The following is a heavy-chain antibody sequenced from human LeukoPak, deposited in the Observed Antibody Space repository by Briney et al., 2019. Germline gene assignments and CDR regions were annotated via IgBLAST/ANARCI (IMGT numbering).Heavy chain of an antibody. D-gene: IGHD3-10*01. V-gene: IGHV4-61*09. CDR3: ARGRCYYGSGSYSNYYYYYMDV. J-gene: IGHJ6*03. CDR2: IYSRGST. CDR1: GGSISSGRYC. Sequence: PSETLSLTCTVSGGSISSGRYCSSWIRQPAGKGLEWIGHIYSRGSTSYNPSLKSRVSISADTSKNYFSLKLSSVTAADTAVYYCARGRCYYGSGSYSNYYYYYMDVWGKGTTVTISS.